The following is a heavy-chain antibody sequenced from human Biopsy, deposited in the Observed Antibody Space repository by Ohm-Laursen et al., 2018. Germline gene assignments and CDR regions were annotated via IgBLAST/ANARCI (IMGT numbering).Heavy chain of an antibody. V-gene: IGHV4-61*01. Sequence: TLSLTCTVSGGSVSDSFHFWSWIRQPPGKGLEWIGDVYYSGTTNYNPSLKSRLTISVDTSKNQYSLKLNSVTAADTAVYYCARRPYGGTRYWYFDLWGRGTLVTVSS. CDR1: GGSVSDSFHF. J-gene: IGHJ2*01. CDR3: ARRPYGGTRYWYFDL. D-gene: IGHD4-23*01. CDR2: VYYSGTT.